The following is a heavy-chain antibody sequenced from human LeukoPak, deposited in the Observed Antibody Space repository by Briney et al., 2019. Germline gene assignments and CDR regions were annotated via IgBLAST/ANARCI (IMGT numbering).Heavy chain of an antibody. J-gene: IGHJ4*02. CDR1: GFTFTNAW. Sequence: GGSLRLSCAASGFTFTNAWMYWVRQAPEKGLEWVGRIKSKTDGGTTDYAAPVKGRFTISRGDSKNTLFLQMNSLKTEDTAVYYCTTQGYGYYYFDYWGQGTLVTVSS. D-gene: IGHD3-16*01. V-gene: IGHV3-15*01. CDR2: IKSKTDGGTT. CDR3: TTQGYGYYYFDY.